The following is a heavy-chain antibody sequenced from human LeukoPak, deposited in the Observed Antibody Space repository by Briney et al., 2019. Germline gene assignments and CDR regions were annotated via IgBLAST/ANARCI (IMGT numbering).Heavy chain of an antibody. D-gene: IGHD2-2*01. Sequence: SETLSLTCAVSGGSVSSGSYYWSWIRQPAGKGLEWIGRIYIGESTNYNPSLKSRVTISVDTSKNQFSLKLSSVTAADTAVYYCARIPVPAAGRGYFDYWGQGTLVTVSS. CDR1: GGSVSSGSYY. V-gene: IGHV4-61*10. CDR2: IYIGEST. J-gene: IGHJ4*02. CDR3: ARIPVPAAGRGYFDY.